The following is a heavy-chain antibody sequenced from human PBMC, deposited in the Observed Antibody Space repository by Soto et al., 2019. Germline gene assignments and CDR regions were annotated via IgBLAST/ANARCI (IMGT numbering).Heavy chain of an antibody. CDR2: IIPIFGTA. Sequence: SVNDSFNSPAGTMSSYAISWVRQAPGQGLEWIGGIIPIFGTANYAQKFQGRVTITADESTSTAYMELSSLRSEETAVYYCERATPQYSPNYYGSGSVAFYYYYGMDVWGQGTTVTVSS. J-gene: IGHJ6*02. D-gene: IGHD3-10*01. CDR3: ERATPQYSPNYYGSGSVAFYYYYGMDV. V-gene: IGHV1-69*13. CDR1: AGTMSSYA.